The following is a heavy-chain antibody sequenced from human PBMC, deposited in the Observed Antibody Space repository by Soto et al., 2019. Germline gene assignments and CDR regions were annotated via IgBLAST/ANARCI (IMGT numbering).Heavy chain of an antibody. D-gene: IGHD1-1*01. J-gene: IGHJ5*01. CDR2: IITTSFTI. Sequence: GRSLRLSCAPSVFSFTTYNMDWVRQAPGKAPEWIASIITTSFTIYYAESVKGRFTISRDNGRNSLYLEMNSLRDEDTAVYYCARDRCFDGTCYSASDSWGQGTLVTVSS. CDR1: VFSFTTYN. V-gene: IGHV3-48*02. CDR3: ARDRCFDGTCYSASDS.